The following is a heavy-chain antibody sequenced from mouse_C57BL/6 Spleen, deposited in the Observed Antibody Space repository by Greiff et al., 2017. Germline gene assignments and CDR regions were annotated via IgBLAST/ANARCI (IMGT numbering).Heavy chain of an antibody. J-gene: IGHJ4*01. CDR2: IDPENGDT. CDR1: GFNIKDDY. Sequence: EVQLQQSGAELVRPGASVKLSCTASGFNIKDDYMHWVKQRPEQGLEWIGWIDPENGDTEYASKFQGKATITADTSSNTAYLQLSSLTSEDTAVYYCTAIYCGSSPYAMGYWGQGTSVTVSS. D-gene: IGHD1-1*01. V-gene: IGHV14-4*01. CDR3: TAIYCGSSPYAMGY.